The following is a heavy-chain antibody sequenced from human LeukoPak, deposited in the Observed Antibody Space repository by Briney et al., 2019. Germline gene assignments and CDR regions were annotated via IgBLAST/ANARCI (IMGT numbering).Heavy chain of an antibody. Sequence: PGGALRLSCAASGFAFSNYAISWVRQAAGKGLEWVSAISGSGGSTYYADSVKGRITISRDNSKNTLYLQMNSLRAEDTAVYYCAKEVGYSSGWYRAREDYFDYWGQGTLVTVSS. V-gene: IGHV3-23*01. CDR1: GFAFSNYA. D-gene: IGHD6-19*01. J-gene: IGHJ4*02. CDR2: ISGSGGST. CDR3: AKEVGYSSGWYRAREDYFDY.